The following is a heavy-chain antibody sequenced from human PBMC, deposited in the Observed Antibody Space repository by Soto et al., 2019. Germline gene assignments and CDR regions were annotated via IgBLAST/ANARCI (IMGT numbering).Heavy chain of an antibody. V-gene: IGHV4-61*08. J-gene: IGHJ6*03. CDR3: ARGLSAVTSYYYYMDV. CDR1: GGSISSGGYY. D-gene: IGHD4-17*01. Sequence: PSETLSLTCTVSGGSISSGGYYWSWIRQPPGKGLEWIGYIYYSGSTNYNPSLKSRVTISVDTSKNQFSLKLSSVTAADTAVYYCARGLSAVTSYYYYMDVWGKGTTVTVSS. CDR2: IYYSGST.